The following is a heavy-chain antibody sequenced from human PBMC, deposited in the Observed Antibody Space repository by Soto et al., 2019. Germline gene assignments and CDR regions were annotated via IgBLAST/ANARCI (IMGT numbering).Heavy chain of an antibody. CDR1: GGSISSSSYY. J-gene: IGHJ6*02. CDR3: AGLRFLEWSTIYYYYYGMDV. V-gene: IGHV4-39*01. D-gene: IGHD3-3*01. Sequence: SSETLSLTCTVSGGSISSSSYYWGWIRQPPGKGLEWIGSIYYSGSTYYNPSLKSRVTISVDTSKNQFSLKLSSVTAADTAVYYCAGLRFLEWSTIYYYYYGMDVWGQGTTVT. CDR2: IYYSGST.